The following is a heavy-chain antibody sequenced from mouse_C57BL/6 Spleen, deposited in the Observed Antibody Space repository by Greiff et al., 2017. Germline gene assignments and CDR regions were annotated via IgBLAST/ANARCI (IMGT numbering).Heavy chain of an antibody. CDR2: INPSTGGT. J-gene: IGHJ3*01. D-gene: IGHD1-1*01. CDR1: GYSFTGYY. V-gene: IGHV1-42*01. Sequence: EVQLQQSGPELVKPGASVKISCKASGYSFTGYYMNWVKQSPEKSLEWIGEINPSTGGTTYNQKFKAKATLTVDKSSSTAYMQLKGLTSEDSAVYYCARSDYYGSSLPFAYWGQGTLVTVSA. CDR3: ARSDYYGSSLPFAY.